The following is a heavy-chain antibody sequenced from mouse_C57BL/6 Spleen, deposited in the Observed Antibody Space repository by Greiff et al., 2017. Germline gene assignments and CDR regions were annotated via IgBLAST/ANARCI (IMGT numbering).Heavy chain of an antibody. CDR3: ARPAYYYGSSFLGGYFDV. D-gene: IGHD1-1*01. J-gene: IGHJ1*03. Sequence: VHVKQSGPELVKPGASVKIPCKASGYTFTDYNMDWVKQSHGKSLEWIGDINPNNGGTIYNQKFKGKATLTVDKSSSTAYMELRSLTSEDTAVYYCARPAYYYGSSFLGGYFDVWGTGTTVTVSS. V-gene: IGHV1-18*01. CDR2: INPNNGGT. CDR1: GYTFTDYN.